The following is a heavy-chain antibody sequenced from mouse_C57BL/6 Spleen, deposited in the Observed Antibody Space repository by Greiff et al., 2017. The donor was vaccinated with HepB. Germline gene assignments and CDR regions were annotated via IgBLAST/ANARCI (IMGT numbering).Heavy chain of an antibody. J-gene: IGHJ2*01. CDR3: ARVRREFDY. CDR2: INPNNGGT. CDR1: GYTFTDYY. Sequence: EVQLQQSGPELVKPGASVKISCKASGYTFTDYYMNWVKQSHGKSLEWIGDINPNNGGTSYNQKFKGKATLTVDKSSSTAYMELRSLTSEDSAVYYCARVRREFDYWGQSTTLTVSS. V-gene: IGHV1-26*01.